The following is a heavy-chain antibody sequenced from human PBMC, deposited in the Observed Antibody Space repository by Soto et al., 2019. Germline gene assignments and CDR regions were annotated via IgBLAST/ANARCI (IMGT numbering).Heavy chain of an antibody. CDR1: GFTFSSYA. Sequence: GGSLRLSCSASGFTFSSYAMYWVRQAPGKGLEYVSAINSNGGVTYYADSVKGRFTISRDNSKNTLYLQMSSLRAEDTAVYYCVKDQGGYSGYVFDFWGQGTQVTVSS. V-gene: IGHV3-64D*06. D-gene: IGHD5-12*01. CDR2: INSNGGVT. J-gene: IGHJ4*02. CDR3: VKDQGGYSGYVFDF.